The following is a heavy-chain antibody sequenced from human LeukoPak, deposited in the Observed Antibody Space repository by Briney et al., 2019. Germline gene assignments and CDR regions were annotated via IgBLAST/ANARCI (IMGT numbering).Heavy chain of an antibody. Sequence: SETLSLTCSVSGGSISSYYWNWIRQPPGKGLEWIGYIYTSGGTDYNPSLKSRVTISVDTSKNQFSLKLTSVTAADTAVYYCARGEAPSNWFDPWGQGTLVTVSS. CDR3: ARGEAPSNWFDP. CDR1: GGSISSYY. CDR2: IYTSGGT. V-gene: IGHV4-4*08. J-gene: IGHJ5*02.